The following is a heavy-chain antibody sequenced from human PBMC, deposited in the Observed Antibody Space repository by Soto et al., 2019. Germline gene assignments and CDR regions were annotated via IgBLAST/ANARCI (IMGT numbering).Heavy chain of an antibody. J-gene: IGHJ4*02. CDR3: AKSLRYFDWGHFDYFDY. V-gene: IGHV3-23*01. CDR2: ISGSGGST. CDR1: GFTFSSYA. D-gene: IGHD3-9*01. Sequence: GGSLRLSCAASGFTFSSYAMSWVRQAPGKGLEWVSAISGSGGSTYYADSVKGRFTISRDNSKNTLYLQMNSLRAEDTAVYYCAKSLRYFDWGHFDYFDYWGQGTLVTVSS.